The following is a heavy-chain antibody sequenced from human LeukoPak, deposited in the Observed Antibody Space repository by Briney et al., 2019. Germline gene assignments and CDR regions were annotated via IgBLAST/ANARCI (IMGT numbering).Heavy chain of an antibody. CDR3: ASTMIVVVTAFDI. J-gene: IGHJ3*02. CDR2: IYYSGST. V-gene: IGHV4-39*01. CDR1: GGSISSSSYY. Sequence: SETLSLTCTVSGGSISSSSYYWGWIRQPPGKGLEWTGSIYYSGSTYYNPSLKSRVTISVDTSKNQFSLKLSSVTAADTAVYYCASTMIVVVTAFDIWGQGTMVTVSS. D-gene: IGHD3-22*01.